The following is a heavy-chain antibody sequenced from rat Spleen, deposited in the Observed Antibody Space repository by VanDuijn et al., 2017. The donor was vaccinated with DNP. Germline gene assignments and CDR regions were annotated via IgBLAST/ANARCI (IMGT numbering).Heavy chain of an antibody. CDR1: GYSITSNY. V-gene: IGHV3-1*01. CDR2: ISYSGST. Sequence: EVQLQESGPGLVKPSQSLSLTCSVTGYSITSNYWGWIRKFPGNKMEWMAYISYSGSTGYNPSLKSRISISRDTSKNQFFLQLNSVTTEDTATYYCARYGGVMDAWGQGASVTVSS. D-gene: IGHD4-3*01. CDR3: ARYGGVMDA. J-gene: IGHJ4*01.